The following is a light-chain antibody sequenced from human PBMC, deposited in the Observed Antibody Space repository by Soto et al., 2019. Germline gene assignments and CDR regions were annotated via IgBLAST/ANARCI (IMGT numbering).Light chain of an antibody. CDR3: QQYGSSGT. V-gene: IGKV3-11*01. CDR1: HSVGNS. Sequence: IVLTQSPATLALSPGERATLSCRASHSVGNSLAWYQERPGQAPRLLIYDASNRATGIPPRFSGSGSGTDFTLTISRLEPEDLAVYYCQQYGSSGTFGQGTKVDIK. CDR2: DAS. J-gene: IGKJ1*01.